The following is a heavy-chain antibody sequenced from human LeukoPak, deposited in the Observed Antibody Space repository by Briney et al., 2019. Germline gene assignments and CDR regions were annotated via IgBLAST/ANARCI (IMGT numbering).Heavy chain of an antibody. J-gene: IGHJ4*02. CDR2: IDSESST. D-gene: IGHD3/OR15-3a*01. V-gene: IGHV3-53*01. CDR1: GFTASTNS. CDR3: ARVGTGNRGFDS. Sequence: PGGCLRLSCAASGFTASTNSMNWVRQAPGGGLGWVSVIDSESSTFYAASAKGRFTISRANSRNTVYLKRSSRKVDDTAVYYCARVGTGNRGFDSWGQGTQVTVSS.